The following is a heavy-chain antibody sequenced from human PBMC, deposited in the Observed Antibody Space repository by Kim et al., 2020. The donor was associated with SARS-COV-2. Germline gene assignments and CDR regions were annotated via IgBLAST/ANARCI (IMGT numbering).Heavy chain of an antibody. D-gene: IGHD5-12*01. CDR2: ISPDESEK. J-gene: IGHJ5*02. CDR3: AKGSTGSGYSSADH. V-gene: IGHV3-30*18. CDR1: GFTFSRYG. Sequence: GGSLRLSCAASGFTFSRYGLHWVRQAPGKGLEWLAVISPDESEKFYAYSVKCRFTISRDTSNSMLYLEMKSLKTEDTAVYFCAKGSTGSGYSSADHWGQGTLVTVSS.